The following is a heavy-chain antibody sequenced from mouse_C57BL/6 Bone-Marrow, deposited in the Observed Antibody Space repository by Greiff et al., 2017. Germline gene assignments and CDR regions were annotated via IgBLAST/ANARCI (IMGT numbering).Heavy chain of an antibody. J-gene: IGHJ2*01. CDR3: TTGIYYYYDEGDY. CDR1: GFNIKDDY. D-gene: IGHD2-4*01. V-gene: IGHV14-4*01. CDR2: IDPENGDT. Sequence: EVQLQQSGAELVRPGASVKLSCTASGFNIKDDYMHWVKQRPEQGLEWIGWIDPENGDTEYASKFQGKATITADTSSNTAYLQLSSLTSEDPAVYYCTTGIYYYYDEGDYWCQGTTLSVSS.